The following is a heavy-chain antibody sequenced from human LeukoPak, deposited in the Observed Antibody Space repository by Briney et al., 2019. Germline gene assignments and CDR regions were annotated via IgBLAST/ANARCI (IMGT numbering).Heavy chain of an antibody. J-gene: IGHJ5*02. CDR1: GFTFSSYA. CDR3: AKSASSSSWWELLRT. CDR2: ISGSGGST. D-gene: IGHD1-26*01. V-gene: IGHV3-23*01. Sequence: RSGGSLRLSCAASGFTFSSYAMSWVRQAPGKGLEWVSAISGSGGSTYYADSVKGRFTISRDNSKNTLYLQMNSLRAEDTAVYYCAKSASSSSWWELLRTWGQGTLVTVSS.